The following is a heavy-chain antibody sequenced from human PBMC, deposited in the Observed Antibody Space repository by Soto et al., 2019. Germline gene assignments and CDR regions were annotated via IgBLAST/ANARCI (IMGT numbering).Heavy chain of an antibody. CDR2: ISAYNGNT. Sequence: ASVKVSCKTSGYTFTNYGITWVRQAPGQGLEWMGWISAYNGNTGYTQKLQGRVTITTDTSTSTAYMELRSLRSGDTAVYYCARDLGYYYDSSGFYHYWGQG. CDR3: ARDLGYYYDSSGFYHY. J-gene: IGHJ4*02. V-gene: IGHV1-18*01. CDR1: GYTFTNYG. D-gene: IGHD3-22*01.